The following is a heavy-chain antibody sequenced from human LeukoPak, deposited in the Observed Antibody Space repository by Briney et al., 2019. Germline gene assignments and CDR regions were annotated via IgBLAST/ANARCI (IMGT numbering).Heavy chain of an antibody. Sequence: SETLSLTCAVYGGSFSGYYWSWIRQPPGKGLEWIGEINHSGSTNYNPSLKSRVTISVDTSKNQFSLKLSSVTAADTAVYYCARVPGHYYDSSGYYFGYAFDIWGQGTMVTVSS. CDR2: INHSGST. J-gene: IGHJ3*02. V-gene: IGHV4-34*01. CDR1: GGSFSGYY. D-gene: IGHD3-22*01. CDR3: ARVPGHYYDSSGYYFGYAFDI.